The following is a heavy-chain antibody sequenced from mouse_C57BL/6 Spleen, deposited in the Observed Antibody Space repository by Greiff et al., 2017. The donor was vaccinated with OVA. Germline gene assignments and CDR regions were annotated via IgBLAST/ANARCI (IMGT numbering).Heavy chain of an antibody. Sequence: EVKLVESGEGLVKPGGSLKLSCAASGFTFSSYAMSWVRQTPEQRLEWVAYISSGGDYIYYADTVKGRFTISRDNARNTLYLQMSSLKSEDTAMYYCTRVGSPYYAMDYWGQGTSVTVSS. J-gene: IGHJ4*01. D-gene: IGHD4-1*01. CDR3: TRVGSPYYAMDY. CDR1: GFTFSSYA. V-gene: IGHV5-9-1*02. CDR2: ISSGGDYI.